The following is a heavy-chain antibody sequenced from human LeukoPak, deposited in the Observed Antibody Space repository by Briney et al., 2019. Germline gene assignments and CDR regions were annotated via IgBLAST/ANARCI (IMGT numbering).Heavy chain of an antibody. J-gene: IGHJ6*03. D-gene: IGHD2-15*01. Sequence: SETLSLTCAVSGGSISSSSYYWAWIRQPPGKGLEWIGSIHYSGSTYYNPSLQSRVTISIDTSKNQFSLKLRFVTAADTAVYYCARVRCSGGSCPYYYYYYYMDVWGKGTTVTVSS. CDR2: IHYSGST. V-gene: IGHV4-39*07. CDR1: GGSISSSSYY. CDR3: ARVRCSGGSCPYYYYYYYMDV.